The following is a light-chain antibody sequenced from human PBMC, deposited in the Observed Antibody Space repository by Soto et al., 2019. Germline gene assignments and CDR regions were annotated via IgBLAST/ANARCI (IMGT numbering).Light chain of an antibody. Sequence: DIQLTHSPSSVSASLGDRITMSCRASQGISSRLAWYQQKPGKAPKLLIYAASSLQSGVPSRFSGSGSGTDFTLTISCLQPEDFATYYCQQYYSYPWTFGQGTKVDIK. CDR2: AAS. V-gene: IGKV1-12*01. CDR1: QGISSR. J-gene: IGKJ1*01. CDR3: QQYYSYPWT.